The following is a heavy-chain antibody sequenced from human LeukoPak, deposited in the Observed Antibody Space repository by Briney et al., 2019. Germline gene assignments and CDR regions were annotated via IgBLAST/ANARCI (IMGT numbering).Heavy chain of an antibody. J-gene: IGHJ6*02. CDR3: AKARIGYCSRTSCTNGLDV. CDR2: IYYSGRT. V-gene: IGHV4-31*03. D-gene: IGHD2-2*01. Sequence: SETLSLTCTVSGGSISSGGYYWSWIRQHPGKGLEWIGYIYYSGRTYYDPSLRSRITISVDTSKNQFSLKLSSVTAADTAVFYCAKARIGYCSRTSCTNGLDVWGQGTTVTVS. CDR1: GGSISSGGYY.